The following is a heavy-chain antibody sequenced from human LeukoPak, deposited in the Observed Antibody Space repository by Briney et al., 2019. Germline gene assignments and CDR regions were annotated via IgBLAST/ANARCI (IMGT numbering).Heavy chain of an antibody. CDR1: GFTFSSYS. J-gene: IGHJ1*01. CDR2: YSGGDT. CDR3: ARGGKIAVVGTRSPQYFHH. Sequence: GGSLRLSCAASGFTFSSYSMNWVRQAPGKGLEWVSFYSGGDTYYADSVKGRFTISRDNSKNTFHLQMKSLRAEDTAVYYCARGGKIAVVGTRSPQYFHHWGQGTLVTVSS. V-gene: IGHV3-53*01. D-gene: IGHD6-19*01.